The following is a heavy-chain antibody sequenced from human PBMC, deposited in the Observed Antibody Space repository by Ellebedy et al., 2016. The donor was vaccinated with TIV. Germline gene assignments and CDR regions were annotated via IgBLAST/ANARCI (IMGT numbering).Heavy chain of an antibody. D-gene: IGHD3-22*01. CDR1: GFTFSSHW. CDR2: INSDGSTT. V-gene: IGHV3-74*01. CDR3: AEGRNYYDSRAYCGY. Sequence: PGGSLRLSCAASGFTFSSHWLHWVRQVPGKGLVWVSRINSDGSTTNYADSVKGRFTISRDNAKNTLYLQMNSLRAEDTAVYYCAEGRNYYDSRAYCGYWGQGTPVIVSS. J-gene: IGHJ4*02.